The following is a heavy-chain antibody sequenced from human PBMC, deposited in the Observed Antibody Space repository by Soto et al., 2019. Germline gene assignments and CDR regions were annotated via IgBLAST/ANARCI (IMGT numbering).Heavy chain of an antibody. CDR1: GFTFSSYS. J-gene: IGHJ4*02. CDR3: ARDQPGYSYGYGLGY. Sequence: EVQLVESGGGLVKPGGSLRLSCAASGFTFSSYSMNWVRQAPGKGLEWVSSISSSSSYIYYAYSVKVRFTISRDNAKNSLYLQMNSLRAEDTAVYYCARDQPGYSYGYGLGYWGQGTLVTVSS. D-gene: IGHD5-18*01. CDR2: ISSSSSYI. V-gene: IGHV3-21*01.